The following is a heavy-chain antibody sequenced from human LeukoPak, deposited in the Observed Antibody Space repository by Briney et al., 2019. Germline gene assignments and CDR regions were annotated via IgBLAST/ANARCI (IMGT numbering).Heavy chain of an antibody. CDR3: TTYYGSGSYYSFAY. Sequence: ASVKVSCKASGYTFTSYVMNWVRQAPGQGLEWMGWMNPNSGNTGYAQKFQGRVTITRNTSINTAYMELSSLRSEDTAVYYCTTYYGSGSYYSFAYWGQGTLVTVSS. V-gene: IGHV1-8*03. J-gene: IGHJ4*02. CDR1: GYTFTSYV. D-gene: IGHD3-10*01. CDR2: MNPNSGNT.